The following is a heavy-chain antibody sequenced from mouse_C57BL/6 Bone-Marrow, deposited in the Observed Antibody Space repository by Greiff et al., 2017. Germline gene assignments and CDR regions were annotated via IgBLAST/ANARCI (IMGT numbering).Heavy chain of an antibody. Sequence: QVQLQQPGAELVKPGASVKLSCKASGYTFTSYWMQWVKQRPGQGLEWIGEIDPSDSYTNYNQKFKGKATLTVDTSSSTAYMQLSSLTSEDSAVYYCARSYDYDAGGYWGKGALVTVSA. CDR2: IDPSDSYT. D-gene: IGHD2-4*01. CDR1: GYTFTSYW. J-gene: IGHJ3*01. V-gene: IGHV1-50*01. CDR3: ARSYDYDAGGY.